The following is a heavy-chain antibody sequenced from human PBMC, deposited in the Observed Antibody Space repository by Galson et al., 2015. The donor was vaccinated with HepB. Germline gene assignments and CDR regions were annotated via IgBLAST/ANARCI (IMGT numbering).Heavy chain of an antibody. V-gene: IGHV3-30*18. CDR3: AKEGGSIAALQVYFDY. Sequence: SLRLSCAASGFTFSSYGMHWVRQAPGKGLEWVAVISYDGSNKYYADSVKGRFTISRDNSKNTLYLQMNSLRAEDTAVYYCAKEGGSIAALQVYFDYWGQGTLVTVSS. CDR2: ISYDGSNK. J-gene: IGHJ4*02. D-gene: IGHD6-6*01. CDR1: GFTFSSYG.